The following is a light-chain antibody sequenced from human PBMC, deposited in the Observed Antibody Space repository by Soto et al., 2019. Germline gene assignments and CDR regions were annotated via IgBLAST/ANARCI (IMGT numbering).Light chain of an antibody. CDR3: SSYTSSSAYV. V-gene: IGLV2-14*01. Sequence: LTQPASVSGSPGQSIAISCTGTSSDVGGYNYVSWYQQHPGKAPKLMVYDVSNRPSGVSNRFSGSKSGNTASLTISGLQAEDEADYYCSSYTSSSAYVFGTGTKVTVL. CDR1: SSDVGGYNY. J-gene: IGLJ1*01. CDR2: DVS.